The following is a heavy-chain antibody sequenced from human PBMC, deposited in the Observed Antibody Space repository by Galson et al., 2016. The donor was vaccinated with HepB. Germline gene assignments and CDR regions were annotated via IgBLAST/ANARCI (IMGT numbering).Heavy chain of an antibody. CDR1: RFTFSNYW. V-gene: IGHV3-7*01. D-gene: IGHD2-2*01. CDR3: ARRSCSMGACYSSSYRCFDS. J-gene: IGHJ4*02. Sequence: SLRLSCADSRFTFSNYWMTWVRQAPGKGLEWVANIKPDGSEKNYVDSVKGRFTISRDNAKNSLSLQMNSLRAEDTAVYYCARRSCSMGACYSSSYRCFDSWGQGTLVTVSS. CDR2: IKPDGSEK.